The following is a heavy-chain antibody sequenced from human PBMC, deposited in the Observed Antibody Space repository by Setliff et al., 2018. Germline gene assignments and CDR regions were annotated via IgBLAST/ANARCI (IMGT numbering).Heavy chain of an antibody. Sequence: PGGSLRLSCRASGITLKNAWMTWVRQAPGKGLEWVGRIKSKGEAETANYGVPVKGRFTISRDDSTNTIYLQMNRLNIEDTGFYYCATGPRDSRDYMNWLDPWGPGTLVTAPQ. CDR2: IKSKGEAETA. D-gene: IGHD4-17*01. V-gene: IGHV3-15*01. CDR3: ATGPRDSRDYMNWLDP. J-gene: IGHJ5*02. CDR1: GITLKNAW.